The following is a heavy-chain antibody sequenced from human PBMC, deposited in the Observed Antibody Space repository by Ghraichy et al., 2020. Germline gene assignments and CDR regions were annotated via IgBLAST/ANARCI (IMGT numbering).Heavy chain of an antibody. D-gene: IGHD3-22*01. V-gene: IGHV2-70*04. CDR2: IDWDDDK. Sequence: SGPTLVKPTQTLTLTCTFSGFSLSTSGMRVSWIRQPPGKALEWLARIDWDDDKFYSTSLKTRLTISKDTSKNQVVLTMTNMDPVDTATYYCARATYYYDSSGYYDYWYFDLWGRGTLVTVSS. CDR3: ARATYYYDSSGYYDYWYFDL. CDR1: GFSLSTSGMR. J-gene: IGHJ2*01.